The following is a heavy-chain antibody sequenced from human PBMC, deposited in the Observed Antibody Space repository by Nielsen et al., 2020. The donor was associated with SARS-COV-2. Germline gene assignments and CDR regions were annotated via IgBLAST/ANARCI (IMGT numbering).Heavy chain of an antibody. CDR2: ITDTATFT. V-gene: IGHV3-11*03. CDR3: ARLWDDGYYFDTGPYDY. Sequence: GESLKISCAASGFSFSDHYMTWIRQAPGKGLEWVSYITDTATFTNYADSVKGRFTISRDNAKNTLYLQMNSLRAEDTAVYYCARLWDDGYYFDTGPYDYWGQGTLVTVSS. D-gene: IGHD3-22*01. J-gene: IGHJ4*02. CDR1: GFSFSDHY.